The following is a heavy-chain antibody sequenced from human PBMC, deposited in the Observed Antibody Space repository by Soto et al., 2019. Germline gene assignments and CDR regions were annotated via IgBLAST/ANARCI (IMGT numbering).Heavy chain of an antibody. V-gene: IGHV4-31*03. CDR2: IYYSGST. Sequence: SETRSLTCTVSGGSISSGGYYSSWIRQHPGKGLEWIGYIYYSGSTYYNPPLKSRVTISVDTSKNQFSLKLSSVTAAETAVYYCARDSKTGYYYGMDVWGQGTTVTVSS. J-gene: IGHJ6*02. CDR1: GGSISSGGYY. CDR3: ARDSKTGYYYGMDV. D-gene: IGHD3-10*01.